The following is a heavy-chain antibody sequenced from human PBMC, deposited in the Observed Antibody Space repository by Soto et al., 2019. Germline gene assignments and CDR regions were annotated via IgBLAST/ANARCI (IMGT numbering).Heavy chain of an antibody. D-gene: IGHD3-9*01. Sequence: SGPTLVNPTQTLTLTCTFSGFSLSTSGMCVRWIRQPPGKALEWLARIDWDDDKYYSTSLKTRLTISKDTSKNQVVLTMTNMDPVDTATYYCARTPGGYDILTGYYYYYGMDVWGQGTTVTVSS. CDR1: GFSLSTSGMC. V-gene: IGHV2-70*11. J-gene: IGHJ6*02. CDR2: IDWDDDK. CDR3: ARTPGGYDILTGYYYYYGMDV.